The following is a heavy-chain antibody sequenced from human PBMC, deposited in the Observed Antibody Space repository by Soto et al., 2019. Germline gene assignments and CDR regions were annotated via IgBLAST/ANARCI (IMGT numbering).Heavy chain of an antibody. D-gene: IGHD2-15*01. CDR2: ISYDGSNK. CDR1: GFTFRSYA. Sequence: QVQLVESGGGVVQPGRSLRLSCAASGFTFRSYAMHWVRQAPGKGLEWVAVISYDGSNKYYADSVKGRFTIYRDNSKNKLYLQMNRLRTDDTDVYYCAREYCSGRSCYYLDYCGKGTLVTVSS. J-gene: IGHJ4*02. V-gene: IGHV3-30-3*01. CDR3: AREYCSGRSCYYLDY.